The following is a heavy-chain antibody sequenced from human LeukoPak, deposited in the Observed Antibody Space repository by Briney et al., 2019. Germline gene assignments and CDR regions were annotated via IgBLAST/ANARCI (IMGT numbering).Heavy chain of an antibody. J-gene: IGHJ6*03. Sequence: SETLSLTCTVSGGSISSSNYYWGWIRQPPGEGLEWIGRTLYSGVTHYNPSFKSRATVSADTSKNQFSLKLTSVTAADTAVYYCARGLRDEERHYGYYYMDVWGKGTTVTVSS. V-gene: IGHV4-39*07. D-gene: IGHD3-22*01. CDR1: GGSISSSNYY. CDR2: TLYSGVT. CDR3: ARGLRDEERHYGYYYMDV.